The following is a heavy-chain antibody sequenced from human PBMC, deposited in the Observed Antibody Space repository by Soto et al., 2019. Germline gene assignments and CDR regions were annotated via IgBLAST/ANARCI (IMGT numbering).Heavy chain of an antibody. CDR1: GYTFTSYY. J-gene: IGHJ5*02. V-gene: IGHV1-46*01. CDR2: INPSGGST. Sequence: ASVKVSCKASGYTFTSYYMHWVRQAPGQGLEWMGIINPSGGSTSYAQKFQGGVTMTRDTSTSTVYMELSSLRSEDTAVYYCARGKLLSWYDFWSWGFDPWGQGTLVTVSS. D-gene: IGHD3-3*01. CDR3: ARGKLLSWYDFWSWGFDP.